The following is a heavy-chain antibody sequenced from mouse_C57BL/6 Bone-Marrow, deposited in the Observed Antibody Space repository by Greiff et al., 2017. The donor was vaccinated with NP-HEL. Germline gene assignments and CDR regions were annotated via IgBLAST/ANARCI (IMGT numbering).Heavy chain of an antibody. J-gene: IGHJ3*01. D-gene: IGHD4-1*01. CDR1: GFTFSSYA. CDR2: ISSGGDYI. CDR3: TRDEGGGTGAWFAY. V-gene: IGHV5-9-1*02. Sequence: EVQRVESGEGLVKPGGSLKLSCAASGFTFSSYAMSWVRQTPEKRLEWVAYISSGGDYIYYADTVKGRFTISRDNARNTLYLQMSSLKSEDTAMYYCTRDEGGGTGAWFAYWGQGTLVTVSA.